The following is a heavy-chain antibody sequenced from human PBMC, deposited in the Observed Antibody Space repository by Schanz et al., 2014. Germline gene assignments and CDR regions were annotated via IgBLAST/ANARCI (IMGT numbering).Heavy chain of an antibody. D-gene: IGHD3-22*01. J-gene: IGHJ3*01. Sequence: EVQLVESGGGLAQPGGSLRLSCAASGITFSGYSMNWVRQAPGKGLEWVSYISGSSSTKYYADSVKGRFTISRDNGKKSLYRQINRVRAEDAAVYFCARDYESDLSSPRHDAFDVWGQGTVVTVSS. V-gene: IGHV3-48*01. CDR3: ARDYESDLSSPRHDAFDV. CDR1: GITFSGYS. CDR2: ISGSSSTK.